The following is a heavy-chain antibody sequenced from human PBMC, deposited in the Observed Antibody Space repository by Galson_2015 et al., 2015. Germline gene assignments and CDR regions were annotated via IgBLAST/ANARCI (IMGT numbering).Heavy chain of an antibody. J-gene: IGHJ6*03. V-gene: IGHV4-59*01. CDR2: IYGSGST. CDR3: AGDGYYYMAV. CDR1: GGSISHKY. Sequence: SETLSLTCFVSGGSISHKYWSWIRQPPGKGLEWIGYIYGSGSTTYNPSLNSRVTISGDTSRNQVSLKLTSVTAADTGVYYCAGDGYYYMAVWGKGTTVIVSS.